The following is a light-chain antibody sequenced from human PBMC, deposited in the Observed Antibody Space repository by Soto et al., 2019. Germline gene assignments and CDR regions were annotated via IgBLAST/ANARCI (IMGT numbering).Light chain of an antibody. Sequence: QSVLTQPASVSGSPGQSITISCTGTSSDIGGYNYVSWYQQHPGKAPKLMIYEVSNRPSGVSNRFSGSKSGNTASLTISGLQAEDEADYYCTSYANSNSLRVFGGGTKVTVL. J-gene: IGLJ3*02. CDR2: EVS. V-gene: IGLV2-14*01. CDR1: SSDIGGYNY. CDR3: TSYANSNSLRV.